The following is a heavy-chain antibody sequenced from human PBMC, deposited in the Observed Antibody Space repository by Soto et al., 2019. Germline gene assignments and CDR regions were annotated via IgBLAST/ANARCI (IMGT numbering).Heavy chain of an antibody. Sequence: QVQLVQSGAEVKKPGASVKVSCKASGYTFTSYGISWVRQAPGQVLEWMGWSSAYNGNTNYAQKLQGRVTMTTDTSTSTAYMELRSLRSDDSAVYYCARGDIAAAGTKFYYYYYMDVWGKGTTVTVSS. D-gene: IGHD6-13*01. CDR1: GYTFTSYG. J-gene: IGHJ6*03. V-gene: IGHV1-18*01. CDR3: ARGDIAAAGTKFYYYYYMDV. CDR2: SSAYNGNT.